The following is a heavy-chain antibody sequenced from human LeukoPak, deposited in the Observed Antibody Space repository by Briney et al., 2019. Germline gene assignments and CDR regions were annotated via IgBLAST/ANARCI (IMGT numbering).Heavy chain of an antibody. J-gene: IGHJ4*02. CDR3: AKRSGYGGNGNYFDS. CDR2: ISDRNSTA. D-gene: IGHD4-23*01. CDR1: GFTFSSYG. Sequence: GGSLRLSCAPSGFTFSSYGMSWVRHAPGKGLECCPSISDRNSTAYYAASVGGRFTISRDNAKNTLYLNLNSLRAEDTAVYYCAKRSGYGGNGNYFDSWGQGTPITVSS. V-gene: IGHV3-23*01.